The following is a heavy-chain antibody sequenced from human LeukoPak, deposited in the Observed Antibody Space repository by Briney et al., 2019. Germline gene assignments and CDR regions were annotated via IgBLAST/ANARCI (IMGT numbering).Heavy chain of an antibody. V-gene: IGHV4-59*01. CDR2: IYYTGAT. CDR3: ARAGYSYGTGYYFDY. D-gene: IGHD5-18*01. CDR1: GGSISSYY. Sequence: SETLSPTCTVSGGSISSYYWSWIRLPPGKGLEWIGYIYYTGATYYNPSLKSRVTISLDTSKNQFSLKLSSVTAADAAVYYCARAGYSYGTGYYFDYWGQGALVTVSS. J-gene: IGHJ4*02.